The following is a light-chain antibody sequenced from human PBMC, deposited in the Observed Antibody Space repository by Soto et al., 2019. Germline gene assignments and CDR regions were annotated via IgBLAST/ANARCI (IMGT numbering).Light chain of an antibody. CDR1: SSDVGGYNY. Sequence: QSVLTQPASVSGSPGQTITISCTGTSSDVGGYNYVSWYQQHPGKAPNLMIYEVRNRASGVSNRFSGSKSGNTASLTISGLQAEDEADYYCGSYTSSSTLVFGGGTQLTVL. CDR3: GSYTSSSTLV. J-gene: IGLJ2*01. CDR2: EVR. V-gene: IGLV2-14*01.